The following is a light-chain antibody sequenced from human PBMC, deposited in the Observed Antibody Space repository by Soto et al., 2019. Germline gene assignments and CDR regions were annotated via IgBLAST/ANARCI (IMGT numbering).Light chain of an antibody. V-gene: IGKV1-5*02. CDR1: QSISSW. CDR3: QQYNSYS. Sequence: EIHMTQSPSTRAGSXEDRVNIICRASQSISSWLAWYQQKPGKAPKLLIYDASSLESGVPSRFSGSGSGTEFTLTISSLQPDDFATYYCQQYNSYSFGGGTKVDI. J-gene: IGKJ4*01. CDR2: DAS.